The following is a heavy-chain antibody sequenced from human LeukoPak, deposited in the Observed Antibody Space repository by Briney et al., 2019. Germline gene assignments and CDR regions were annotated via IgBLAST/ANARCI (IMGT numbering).Heavy chain of an antibody. CDR3: SRGWPTEQPPI. J-gene: IGHJ6*02. V-gene: IGHV3-74*01. CDR1: GFIFSSYA. Sequence: PGGSLRLSCAASGFIFSSYAMSWVRQAPGKGLVWVSRIDSDGSSTTYADSVKGRFTISRDNAKNTMYLQMNSLRAEDTAVYYCSRGWPTEQPPIWGQGTTVTVSS. D-gene: IGHD1-26*01. CDR2: IDSDGSST.